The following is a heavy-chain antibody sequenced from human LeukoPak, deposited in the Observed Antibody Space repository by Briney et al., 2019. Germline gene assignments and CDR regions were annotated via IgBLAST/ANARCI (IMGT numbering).Heavy chain of an antibody. CDR2: IYSRGGT. CDR1: GFSVSNNY. D-gene: IGHD3-22*01. V-gene: IGHV3-53*01. Sequence: GGSLRLSCAVSGFSVSNNYMNWVRQAPGKGLEWVSLIYSRGGTSYADSVKGRFTISRDSSKNTLFLQMNSLRVEDTAVYYCARAVPTYYYDSSGYYYSDYWGQGTLVTVSS. CDR3: ARAVPTYYYDSSGYYYSDY. J-gene: IGHJ4*02.